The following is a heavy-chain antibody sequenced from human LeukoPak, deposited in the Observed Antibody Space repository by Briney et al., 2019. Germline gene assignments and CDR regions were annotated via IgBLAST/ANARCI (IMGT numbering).Heavy chain of an antibody. CDR1: GGSISSYY. CDR3: ARESNYHGSGTGWFDP. V-gene: IGHV4-59*12. CDR2: IYYSGST. Sequence: KPSETLSLTCTASGGSISSYYWSWIRQPPGKGLEWIGYIYYSGSTNYNPSLKSRVTISVDTSKNQFSLKLSSVTAADTAVYYCARESNYHGSGTGWFDPWGQGTLVTVSS. D-gene: IGHD3-10*01. J-gene: IGHJ5*02.